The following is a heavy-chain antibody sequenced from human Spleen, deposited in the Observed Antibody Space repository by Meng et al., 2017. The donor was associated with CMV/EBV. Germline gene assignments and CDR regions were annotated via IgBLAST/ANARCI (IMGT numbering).Heavy chain of an antibody. CDR2: IYPGDSDT. D-gene: IGHD6-13*01. CDR1: GYSFTSYW. Sequence: KVSCKGSGYSFTSYWIGWVRQMPGKGLEWMGIIYPGDSDTRYSPPFQGQVTISADKSISTAYLQWSSLKASDTAMYYCARRGFGSSWSLDYWGQGTVVTVSS. J-gene: IGHJ4*02. CDR3: ARRGFGSSWSLDY. V-gene: IGHV5-51*01.